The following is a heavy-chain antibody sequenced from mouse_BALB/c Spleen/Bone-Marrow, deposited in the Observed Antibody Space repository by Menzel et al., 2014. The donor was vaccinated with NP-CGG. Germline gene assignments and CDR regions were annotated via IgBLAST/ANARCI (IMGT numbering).Heavy chain of an antibody. D-gene: IGHD1-1*01. Sequence: VQLQQSGAELVWPGASVKLSCTASGFNIKDTYIHWVKQRPEQGLEWIGRIDPAIGNSKYGPKFQGKATFTSDTSSNTAYLQLSSLTSEDTAVYYCARRYYNMAMDYWGQGTSVTVSS. CDR1: GFNIKDTY. J-gene: IGHJ4*01. CDR2: IDPAIGNS. V-gene: IGHV14-3*02. CDR3: ARRYYNMAMDY.